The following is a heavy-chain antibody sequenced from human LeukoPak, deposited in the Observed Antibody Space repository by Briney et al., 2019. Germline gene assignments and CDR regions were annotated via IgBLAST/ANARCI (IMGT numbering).Heavy chain of an antibody. CDR3: ARPAHSYGSGFDY. D-gene: IGHD3-10*01. V-gene: IGHV5-51*01. J-gene: IGHJ4*02. CDR2: IYPGDSDT. Sequence: GGSLKISFQGSGYSFTSYWIGWVRPMPGKGLGWMGIIYPGDSDTRYSPSFQGQVTISADKSISTAYLQWISLKASDTAMYYCARPAHSYGSGFDYWGQGTLVTVSS. CDR1: GYSFTSYW.